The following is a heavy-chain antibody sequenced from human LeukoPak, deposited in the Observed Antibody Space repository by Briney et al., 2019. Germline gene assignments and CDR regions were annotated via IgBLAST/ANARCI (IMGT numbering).Heavy chain of an antibody. CDR1: GGSISSYY. V-gene: IGHV4-59*12. CDR2: IYYSGST. J-gene: IGHJ5*02. CDR3: ARGIRLFRTTQEGYCSGGSCNWFDP. Sequence: SETLSLTCTVSGGSISSYYWSWIRQPPGKGLEWIGYIYYSGSTNYNPSLKSRVTISVDTSKNQFSLKLSSVTAADTAVYYCARGIRLFRTTQEGYCSGGSCNWFDPWGQGTLVTVSS. D-gene: IGHD2-15*01.